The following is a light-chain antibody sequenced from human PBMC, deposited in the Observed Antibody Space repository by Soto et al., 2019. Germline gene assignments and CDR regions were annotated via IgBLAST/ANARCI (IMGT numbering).Light chain of an antibody. CDR2: DAS. CDR1: QSVSSY. J-gene: IGKJ5*01. V-gene: IGKV3-11*01. Sequence: EIVLTQSPATLSLSPGDRATLSCRASQSVSSYLAWYQQKPGQAPRLLIYDASNRATGIPARFSGSGSGTDFTLTISSLEPEDFAVYYCQQRSNWPITVGQGTRLEIK. CDR3: QQRSNWPIT.